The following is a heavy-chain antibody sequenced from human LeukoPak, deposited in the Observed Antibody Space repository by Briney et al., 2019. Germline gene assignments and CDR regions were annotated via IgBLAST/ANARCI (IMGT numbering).Heavy chain of an antibody. D-gene: IGHD6-13*01. CDR2: INPIFGTA. CDR3: ARDQQLVRGSFDY. J-gene: IGHJ4*02. V-gene: IGHV1-69*05. CDR1: GGTYSSYA. Sequence: SVKVSCKASGGTYSSYAISWVRQAPAQGLEWMGGINPIFGTANYAQKLQGRVTMTTDTSTSTAYMELRSLRSDDTAVYYCARDQQLVRGSFDYWGQGTLVTVSS.